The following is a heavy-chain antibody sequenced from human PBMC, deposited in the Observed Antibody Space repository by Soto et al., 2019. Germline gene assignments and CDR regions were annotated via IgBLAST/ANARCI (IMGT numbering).Heavy chain of an antibody. D-gene: IGHD2-2*01. Sequence: QVQLVESGGGVVKPGRSLRLSCAASGFTFSSYAMHWVRQAPGKGLEWVAVISYDGSNKYYADSVKGRFTISRDNSKNALYLQMNSLRAEDTAVYYCARLDTDSGPMLDPWGQGTLVTVSS. CDR1: GFTFSSYA. J-gene: IGHJ5*02. V-gene: IGHV3-30-3*01. CDR3: ARLDTDSGPMLDP. CDR2: ISYDGSNK.